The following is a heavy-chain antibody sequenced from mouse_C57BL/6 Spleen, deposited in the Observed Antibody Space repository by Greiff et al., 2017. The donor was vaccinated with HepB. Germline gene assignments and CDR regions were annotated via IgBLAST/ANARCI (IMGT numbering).Heavy chain of an antibody. CDR2: IYPGDGDT. Sequence: QVQLQQSGPELVKPGASVKISCKASGSAFSSSWMNWVKQRPGKGLEWIGRIYPGDGDTNYNGKFKGKATLTADKSSSTAYMQLSSLTSEDSAVYFCARFSTGNYFDYWGQGTTLTVSS. D-gene: IGHD4-1*02. CDR1: GSAFSSSW. V-gene: IGHV1-82*01. J-gene: IGHJ2*01. CDR3: ARFSTGNYFDY.